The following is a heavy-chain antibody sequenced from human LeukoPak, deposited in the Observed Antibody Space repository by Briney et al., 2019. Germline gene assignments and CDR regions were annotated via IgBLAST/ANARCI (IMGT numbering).Heavy chain of an antibody. D-gene: IGHD6-13*01. CDR2: ISSTSSHT. J-gene: IGHJ4*02. CDR1: GFTFSSYG. V-gene: IGHV3-21*05. Sequence: GGSLRLSCAASGFTFSSYGMHWVRQAPGKGLEWVSYISSTSSHTIYADSVKGRFTISRDNAKNSLSLQVNSLRADDTAVYYCARVGSLAAAGTPDYWGQGTLVTVSS. CDR3: ARVGSLAAAGTPDY.